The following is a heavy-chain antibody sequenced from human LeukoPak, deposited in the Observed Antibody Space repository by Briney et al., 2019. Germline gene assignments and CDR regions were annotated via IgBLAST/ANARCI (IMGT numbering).Heavy chain of an antibody. V-gene: IGHV1-18*01. J-gene: IGHJ6*03. CDR1: GYTFTSYG. CDR2: ISAYNGNT. D-gene: IGHD2-2*01. Sequence: ASVKVSCKASGYTFTSYGISWVRQAPGQGLEWMGWISAYNGNTNYAQKLQGRVTMTTDTSTSTAYMELRSLRSDDTAVYYCATADCSSTSCYGTYYYYYYMDVWGKGTTVTVSS. CDR3: ATADCSSTSCYGTYYYYYYMDV.